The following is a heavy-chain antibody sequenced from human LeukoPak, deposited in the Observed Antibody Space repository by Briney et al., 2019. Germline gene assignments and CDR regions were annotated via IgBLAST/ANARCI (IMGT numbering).Heavy chain of an antibody. V-gene: IGHV3-23*01. Sequence: GGSLRLSCAASGFTFSSYAMSWVRQAPGKGLEWVSGISGSGDNTYYADSVKGRFTISRDNSKNTLYLQMNSLRAEDTAVYYCAKEAVAGIYYYYGMDVWGQGTTVTVSS. J-gene: IGHJ6*02. CDR2: ISGSGDNT. CDR1: GFTFSSYA. CDR3: AKEAVAGIYYYYGMDV. D-gene: IGHD6-19*01.